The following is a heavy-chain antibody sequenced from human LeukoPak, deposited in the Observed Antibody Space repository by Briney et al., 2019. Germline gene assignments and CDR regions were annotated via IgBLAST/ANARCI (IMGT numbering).Heavy chain of an antibody. Sequence: ASVKVSCKASGYTFTSYGISWVRQAPGQGLEWMGWINPNSGGTNYAQKFQGRVTMTRDTSISTAYMELSRLRSDDTAVYYCAKKTYYYDSSGFWAKGWFDPWGQGTLVTVSS. CDR3: AKKTYYYDSSGFWAKGWFDP. V-gene: IGHV1-2*02. D-gene: IGHD3-22*01. CDR2: INPNSGGT. CDR1: GYTFTSYG. J-gene: IGHJ5*02.